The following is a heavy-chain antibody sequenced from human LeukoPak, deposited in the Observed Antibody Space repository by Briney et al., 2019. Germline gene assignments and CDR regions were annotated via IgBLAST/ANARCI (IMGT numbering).Heavy chain of an antibody. J-gene: IGHJ6*03. CDR3: ARVHRGYCSGGSCYSDRHYYYYMDV. CDR2: IYTSGST. V-gene: IGHV4-61*02. Sequence: SETLSLTCTVSGGSISSGSYYWSWIRQPAGKGLEWIGRIYTSGSTNYNPSLKSRVTISVDTSKNQFSLKLSSVTAADTAVYYCARVHRGYCSGGSCYSDRHYYYYMDVWGKGTTVTVSS. D-gene: IGHD2-15*01. CDR1: GGSISSGSYY.